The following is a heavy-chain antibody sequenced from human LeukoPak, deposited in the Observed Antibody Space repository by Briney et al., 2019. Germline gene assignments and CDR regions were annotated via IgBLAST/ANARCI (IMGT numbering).Heavy chain of an antibody. Sequence: GASLQISCKGFGSMFTNYWIGWVRQLPGKGLEWMGIIYPSDSDTRYSPSFQGQVTISADKSINTAYLQWSSLKASDTAMYYWFLAGSGSYYFDYWGQGILVTVSS. CDR1: GSMFTNYW. CDR3: FLAGSGSYYFDY. CDR2: IYPSDSDT. D-gene: IGHD3-10*01. V-gene: IGHV5-51*01. J-gene: IGHJ4*02.